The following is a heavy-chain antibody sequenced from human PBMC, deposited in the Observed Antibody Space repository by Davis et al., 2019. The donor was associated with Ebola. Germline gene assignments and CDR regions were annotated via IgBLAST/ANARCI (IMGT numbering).Heavy chain of an antibody. Sequence: GESLKISCAASGFTFSGYAMSWVRQAPGKGLEWVSAISGSGGSTYYADSVKGRFTISRDNAKNSLYLQMNSLRAEDTAVYYCARVLQNPNYDFWSGTNGWFDPWGQGTLVTVSS. CDR1: GFTFSGYA. D-gene: IGHD3-3*01. CDR2: ISGSGGST. CDR3: ARVLQNPNYDFWSGTNGWFDP. J-gene: IGHJ5*02. V-gene: IGHV3-23*01.